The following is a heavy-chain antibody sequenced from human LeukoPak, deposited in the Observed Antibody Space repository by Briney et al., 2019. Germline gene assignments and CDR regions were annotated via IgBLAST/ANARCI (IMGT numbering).Heavy chain of an antibody. CDR1: GGSISSSSYY. J-gene: IGHJ4*02. V-gene: IGHV4-39*07. D-gene: IGHD3-22*01. CDR3: ARTLNANDSSGYDTTATFDF. CDR2: IYYSGST. Sequence: TSETLSLTCTVSGGSISSSSYYWGWIRQPPGKGLEWIGSIYYSGSTYYNPSLKSRVTISIDTSKNQFSLKLSSVTAADTAVYFCARTLNANDSSGYDTTATFDFWGQGTLVTVSS.